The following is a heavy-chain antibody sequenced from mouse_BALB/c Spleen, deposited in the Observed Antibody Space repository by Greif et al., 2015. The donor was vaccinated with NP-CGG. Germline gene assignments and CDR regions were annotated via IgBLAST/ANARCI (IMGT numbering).Heavy chain of an antibody. CDR2: INPSNGRT. CDR3: ARSSYYGSRGAMDY. CDR1: GYTFTSYW. D-gene: IGHD1-1*01. J-gene: IGHJ4*01. Sequence: QVQLKESGAELVRPGASVKLSCKASGYTFTSYWMHWVKQRPGQGLEWIGEINPSNGRTNYNEKFKSKATLTVDKSSSTAYMQLSSLTSEDSAVYYCARSSYYGSRGAMDYWGQGTSVTVSS. V-gene: IGHV1S81*02.